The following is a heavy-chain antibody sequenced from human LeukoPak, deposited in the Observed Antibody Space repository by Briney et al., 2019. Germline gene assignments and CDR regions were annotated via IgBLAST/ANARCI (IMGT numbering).Heavy chain of an antibody. CDR1: GGSISSYY. CDR2: IYTSGST. Sequence: SETLSLTCTVSGGSISSYYWSWIRHPPGKGLEWIGYIYTSGSTNYNPSLKSRVTISVDTSKNQFSLKLSSVTAADTAVYYCARGATPGPYYYMDVWGKGTTVTVSS. V-gene: IGHV4-4*09. CDR3: ARGATPGPYYYMDV. D-gene: IGHD1-1*01. J-gene: IGHJ6*03.